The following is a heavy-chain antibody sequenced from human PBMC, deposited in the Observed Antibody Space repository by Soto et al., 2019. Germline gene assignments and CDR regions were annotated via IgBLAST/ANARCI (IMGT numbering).Heavy chain of an antibody. CDR1: GDSINSGDYY. V-gene: IGHV4-30-4*01. D-gene: IGHD3-10*01. Sequence: QVQLQESGPRLVKPLQTLSLTCTVSGDSINSGDYYWSWIRQPPGRGLEWVGYSFYSGITDYNPYFKSRMNISMDTSKNQFSVRLNFGTAADTAVYFCARWSGVGVAGMDVWGQGTTVSVSS. J-gene: IGHJ6*02. CDR3: ARWSGVGVAGMDV. CDR2: SFYSGIT.